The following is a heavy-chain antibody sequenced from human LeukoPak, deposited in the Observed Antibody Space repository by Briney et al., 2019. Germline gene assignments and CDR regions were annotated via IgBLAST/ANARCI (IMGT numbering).Heavy chain of an antibody. CDR3: ARGSGKIFGVDK. Sequence: SETLSLTCAVYGGSFSGYYWSWIRQPPGKGLEWIGYIYYSGSTYYNPSLKSRVTISVDTSKNQFSLKLSSVTAADTAVYYCARGSGKIFGVDKWGQGTLVTVSS. J-gene: IGHJ4*02. V-gene: IGHV4-34*01. CDR2: IYYSGST. CDR1: GGSFSGYY. D-gene: IGHD3-3*01.